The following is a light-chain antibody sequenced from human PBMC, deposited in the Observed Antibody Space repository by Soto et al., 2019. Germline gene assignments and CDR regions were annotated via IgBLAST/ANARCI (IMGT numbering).Light chain of an antibody. V-gene: IGLV2-14*01. CDR3: CSYTTSNTLVA. J-gene: IGLJ2*01. CDR1: SSDIGAYNY. Sequence: QSVLTQPASVSGSPGQSITISCTGTSSDIGAYNYVSWYQQHPRKAPKLIIYEVTNRPSGVSNRFSASKSGNTASLTISGLQAEDEADYYCCSYTTSNTLVAFGGGTKLTVL. CDR2: EVT.